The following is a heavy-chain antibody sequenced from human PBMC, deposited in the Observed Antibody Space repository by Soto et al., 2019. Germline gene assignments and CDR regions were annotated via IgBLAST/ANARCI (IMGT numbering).Heavy chain of an antibody. J-gene: IGHJ4*02. CDR2: VDYTGGTT. CDR3: AKDATRTDGWYYFDY. CDR1: GFTFSILA. V-gene: IGHV3-23*01. Sequence: GWSLRLSCAASGFTFSILAMGWVRQAPGKGLEWVSVVDYTGGTTYYTDSVKGRFTISRDNSKRMLYLQMNSLRAEDTAVYYCAKDATRTDGWYYFDYWGQGALVTVSS. D-gene: IGHD6-19*01.